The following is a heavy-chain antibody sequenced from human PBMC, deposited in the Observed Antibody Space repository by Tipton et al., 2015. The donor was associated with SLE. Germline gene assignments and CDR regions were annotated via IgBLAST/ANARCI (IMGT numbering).Heavy chain of an antibody. CDR1: GGSISSSSYY. V-gene: IGHV4-39*07. D-gene: IGHD3-16*01. CDR3: ARDLGRLYFDY. CDR2: IYYSGST. Sequence: TLSLTCTVSGGSISSSSYYWGWIRQPPGKGLEWIGSIYYSGSTNYNPSLKSRVTISVDTSKNQFSLKLSSVTAADTAVYYCARDLGRLYFDYWGQGTLVTVSS. J-gene: IGHJ4*02.